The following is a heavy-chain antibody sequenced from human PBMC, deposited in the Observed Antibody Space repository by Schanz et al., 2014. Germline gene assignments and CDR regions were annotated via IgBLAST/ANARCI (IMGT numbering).Heavy chain of an antibody. CDR3: ASSGAGYSSSWDFDY. D-gene: IGHD6-13*01. Sequence: QVQLVQSGAEVKKPGSSVKVSCKASGYTFTDYGVIWVRQAPGQGLEWMGWISPYNGNTNYAQKLQGRVTMTADTSTSTAYMDVSSLRSEDTAVYYCASSGAGYSSSWDFDYWGQGTLVTVSS. CDR2: ISPYNGNT. CDR1: GYTFTDYG. V-gene: IGHV1-18*01. J-gene: IGHJ4*02.